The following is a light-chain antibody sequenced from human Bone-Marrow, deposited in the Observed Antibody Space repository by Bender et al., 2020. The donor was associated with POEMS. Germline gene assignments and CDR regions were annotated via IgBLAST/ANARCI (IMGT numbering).Light chain of an antibody. CDR2: DVN. J-gene: IGLJ1*01. CDR1: NSDVGDYNY. CDR3: SSYTGSSTPYV. V-gene: IGLV2-14*01. Sequence: QSALTQPASVSGSPGQSIAISCTGTNSDVGDYNYVSWYQQYPGKAPKLMIFDVNRRPSGISDRFSGSKSGNTASLTISGLQAEDEADYYCSSYTGSSTPYVFGTGTEVTVL.